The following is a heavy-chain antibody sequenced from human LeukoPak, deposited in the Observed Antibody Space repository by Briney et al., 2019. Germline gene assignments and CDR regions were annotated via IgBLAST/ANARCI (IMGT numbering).Heavy chain of an antibody. Sequence: PSETLSLTCTVSGGSISSGSYYWSWIRQPAGKGLEWIGRIYTSGSTKYNPSLRSRVTISVDTSKNQFSLKLSSVTAADTAVYYCARSYYGSGRYGPQFDHWGQGTLVTVSS. CDR3: ARSYYGSGRYGPQFDH. J-gene: IGHJ4*02. CDR1: GGSISSGSYY. CDR2: IYTSGST. V-gene: IGHV4-61*02. D-gene: IGHD3-10*01.